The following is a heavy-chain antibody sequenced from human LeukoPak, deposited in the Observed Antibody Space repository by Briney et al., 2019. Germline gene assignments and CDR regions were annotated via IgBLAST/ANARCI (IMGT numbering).Heavy chain of an antibody. D-gene: IGHD5-12*01. V-gene: IGHV3-7*01. Sequence: LSGGSLRLSCAASGFTFSSYWMSWARQAPGKGLEWVANIKQDGSEKCYVDSVKGRFTISRDNAKNSLYLQMNSLRAEDTAVYYCAALRWYSGYDSNPYYYYYYMDVWGKGTTVTVSS. CDR3: AALRWYSGYDSNPYYYYYYMDV. J-gene: IGHJ6*03. CDR2: IKQDGSEK. CDR1: GFTFSSYW.